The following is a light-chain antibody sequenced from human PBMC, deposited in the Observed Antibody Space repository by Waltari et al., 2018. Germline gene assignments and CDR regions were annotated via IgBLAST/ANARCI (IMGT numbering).Light chain of an antibody. CDR3: MQGTHWPPIT. J-gene: IGKJ5*01. CDR2: KVS. V-gene: IGKV2-30*02. CDR1: QSLVHSDGNTY. Sequence: DVVRTQSPLSLPVTLGQPASISCSSSQSLVHSDGNTYLNWFQQRPGQSPRRLIYKVSNRDSGVPDRFSGSGSGTDFTLKISRVEAEDVGVYYCMQGTHWPPITFGQGTRLEIK.